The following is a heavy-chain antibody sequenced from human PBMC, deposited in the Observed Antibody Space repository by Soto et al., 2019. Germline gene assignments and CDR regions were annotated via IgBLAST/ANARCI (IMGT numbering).Heavy chain of an antibody. CDR3: ASDIVCSNGNCYNDY. CDR1: GYTFSTYG. D-gene: IGHD2-8*01. V-gene: IGHV1-18*01. Sequence: QLVQSGAEVKKPGASVRVSCKASGYTFSTYGLSWVRQAPGQGPERMGWISAYNVSTKYAKKFQAMATMTTDTSTRPEYMQLRSLRSDDTAVNYCASDIVCSNGNCYNDYCAEGTLVAVAS. CDR2: ISAYNVST. J-gene: IGHJ4*02.